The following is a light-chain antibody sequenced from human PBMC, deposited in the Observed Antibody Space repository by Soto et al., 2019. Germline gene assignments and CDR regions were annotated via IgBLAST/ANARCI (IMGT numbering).Light chain of an antibody. CDR1: NSNIGSYT. CDR2: DND. V-gene: IGLV1-44*01. J-gene: IGLJ3*02. CDR3: ATWDDRLTGLV. Sequence: QTVVTQPPSASETPGQRVTISCSGSNSNIGSYTVNWYQQVAGTAPKLLIYDNDQRPSGVPDRFSGSKSGTSASLAISGLQSDDEADYYCATWDDRLTGLVFGGGTKLTVL.